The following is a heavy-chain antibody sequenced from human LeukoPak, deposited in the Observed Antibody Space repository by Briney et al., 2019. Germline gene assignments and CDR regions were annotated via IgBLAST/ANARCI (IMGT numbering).Heavy chain of an antibody. Sequence: SVKVSCKASGGTFSSYAISWVRQAPGRGLEWMGGIIPIFGTANYAQKFRGRDTITTDESTSTAYMELSSLRSEDTAVYYCASGGGGYYHPTVYYYMDVWGKGTTVTVSS. CDR2: IIPIFGTA. D-gene: IGHD3-22*01. CDR1: GGTFSSYA. CDR3: ASGGGGYYHPTVYYYMDV. V-gene: IGHV1-69*05. J-gene: IGHJ6*03.